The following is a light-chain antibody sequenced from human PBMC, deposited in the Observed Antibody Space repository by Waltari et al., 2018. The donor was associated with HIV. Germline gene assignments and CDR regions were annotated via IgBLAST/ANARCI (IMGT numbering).Light chain of an antibody. V-gene: IGLV1-44*01. CDR1: RSNIGRYT. Sequence: QSVLTQPPSASGTPGQRVTISCSGSRSNIGRYTVHWFQHLPGTAPKLLTSSNNQRSSGFPDRVSGSKSGTSASLAISGLQSEDEADYYCATWDDSLNGPVFGGGTKLTV. CDR2: SNN. J-gene: IGLJ2*01. CDR3: ATWDDSLNGPV.